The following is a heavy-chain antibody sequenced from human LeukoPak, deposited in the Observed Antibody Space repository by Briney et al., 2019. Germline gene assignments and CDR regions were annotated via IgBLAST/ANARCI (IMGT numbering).Heavy chain of an antibody. D-gene: IGHD2-2*01. CDR2: IYPGDSDI. J-gene: IGHJ4*02. CDR1: GYTFTSYW. Sequence: GESLKISCEASGYTFTSYWIGWVRQMPGKGLEWMGIIYPGDSDIRYSPSLQGQVTISADKSISTAYLQWSSLKASDTAMYFCARQSSTFDYWGQGTLVTVSS. V-gene: IGHV5-51*01. CDR3: ARQSSTFDY.